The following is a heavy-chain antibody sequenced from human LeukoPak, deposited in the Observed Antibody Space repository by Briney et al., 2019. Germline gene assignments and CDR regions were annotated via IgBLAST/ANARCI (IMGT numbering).Heavy chain of an antibody. J-gene: IGHJ3*02. D-gene: IGHD5-24*01. Sequence: SETLSLTCAVYGGSFSGDFWSWIRQSPGKGLEWIGEINHGGSTNYNPSLKSRVTISVDTSKNQFSLKLSSVTAADTAVYYCARAGEMATSSAFDIWGQGTMVTVSS. CDR2: INHGGST. V-gene: IGHV4-34*01. CDR1: GGSFSGDF. CDR3: ARAGEMATSSAFDI.